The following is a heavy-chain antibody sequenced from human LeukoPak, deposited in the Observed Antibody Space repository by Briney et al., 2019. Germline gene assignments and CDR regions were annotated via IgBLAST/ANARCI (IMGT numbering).Heavy chain of an antibody. J-gene: IGHJ4*02. Sequence: GGSLRLSCAASGFTFSNYWMSWVGQAPGKGLEWVANINQDGSEKYYVDSVRGRFTISRDNAENSLYLQMNSLRAEDTAVYYCARTWMYSNYFRGQGTLVTVSS. V-gene: IGHV3-7*03. D-gene: IGHD4-11*01. CDR3: ARTWMYSNYF. CDR2: INQDGSEK. CDR1: GFTFSNYW.